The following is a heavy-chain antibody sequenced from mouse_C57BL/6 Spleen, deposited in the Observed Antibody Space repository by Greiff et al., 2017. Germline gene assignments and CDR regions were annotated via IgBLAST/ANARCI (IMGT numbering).Heavy chain of an antibody. D-gene: IGHD2-1*01. CDR2: INPSTGGT. Sequence: VQLQQSGPELVKPGASVKISCKASGYSFTGYYMNWVKQSPEKSLEWIGEINPSTGGTTYNQKFKAKATLTVDKSSSTAYMQLKSLTSEDSAVYYCARLDVNSIDFCCWGQGTTLSVAS. J-gene: IGHJ2*01. CDR1: GYSFTGYY. CDR3: ARLDVNSIDFCC. V-gene: IGHV1-42*01.